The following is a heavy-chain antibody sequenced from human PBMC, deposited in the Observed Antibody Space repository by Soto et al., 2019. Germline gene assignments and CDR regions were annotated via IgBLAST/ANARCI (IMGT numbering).Heavy chain of an antibody. J-gene: IGHJ4*02. V-gene: IGHV4-34*01. Sequence: ETLSLTCAVYGGSFSGYYWSWIRQPPGKGLEWIGEINHSGSTNYNPSLKSRVTISVDTSKNQFSLKLSSVTAADTAVYYCASTGYSYGFWGQGTLVTVSS. CDR3: ASTGYSYGF. CDR1: GGSFSGYY. D-gene: IGHD5-18*01. CDR2: INHSGST.